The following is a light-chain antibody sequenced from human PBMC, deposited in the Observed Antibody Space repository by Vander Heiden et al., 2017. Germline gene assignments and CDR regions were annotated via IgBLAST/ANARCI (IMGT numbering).Light chain of an antibody. CDR1: TSDVGSYNR. CDR2: EVN. V-gene: IGLV2-18*02. CDR3: SSYTTSSTYV. Sequence: QSALTQPPSVSGSPGQSVTISCTGTTSDVGSYNRVSWYQQPPGTAPNLMIYEVNNRPSGVPDRFSGSKSGNTASLTISGLQAEDEADYYCSSYTTSSTYVFGTGTRVTVL. J-gene: IGLJ1*01.